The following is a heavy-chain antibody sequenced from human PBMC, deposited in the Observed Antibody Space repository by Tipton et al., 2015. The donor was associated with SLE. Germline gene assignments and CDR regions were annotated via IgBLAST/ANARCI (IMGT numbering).Heavy chain of an antibody. CDR1: GFTFSSYG. D-gene: IGHD5-18*01. Sequence: SLRLSCAASGFTFSSYGMHWVRPAPGKGLGWVTFIRYDGSGIYYADSVKGRFTISRDNSKNTLYLHMNSLRAEDTAVFYCAKGYSYGLDYWGQGTLVTVSS. V-gene: IGHV3-30*02. J-gene: IGHJ4*02. CDR2: IRYDGSGI. CDR3: AKGYSYGLDY.